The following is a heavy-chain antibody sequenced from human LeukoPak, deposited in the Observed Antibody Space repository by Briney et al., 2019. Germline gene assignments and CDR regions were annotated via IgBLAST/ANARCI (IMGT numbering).Heavy chain of an antibody. Sequence: SVKVSCKTSGGTFSSYAISWVRQAPGPGLEWMGGIIPIFGTANYAQKFQGRVTITADESTSTAYMELSSLRSEDTAVYYCARDRVCSGGSCYSYNWFDPWGQGTLVTVSS. V-gene: IGHV1-69*13. CDR2: IIPIFGTA. D-gene: IGHD2-15*01. J-gene: IGHJ5*02. CDR3: ARDRVCSGGSCYSYNWFDP. CDR1: GGTFSSYA.